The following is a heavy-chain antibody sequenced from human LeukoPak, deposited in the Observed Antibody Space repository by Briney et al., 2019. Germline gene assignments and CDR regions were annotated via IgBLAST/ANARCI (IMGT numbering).Heavy chain of an antibody. CDR3: ARHRVLRFPDAFDI. J-gene: IGHJ3*02. V-gene: IGHV4-39*01. CDR1: GGSISSSSYY. CDR2: IYYSGST. D-gene: IGHD3-3*01. Sequence: SETLSPTCTVSGGSISSSSYYWGWIRQPPGKGLEWIGSIYYSGSTYYNPSLKSRVTISVDTSKNQFSLKLSSVTAADTAVYYCARHRVLRFPDAFDIWGQGTMVTVSS.